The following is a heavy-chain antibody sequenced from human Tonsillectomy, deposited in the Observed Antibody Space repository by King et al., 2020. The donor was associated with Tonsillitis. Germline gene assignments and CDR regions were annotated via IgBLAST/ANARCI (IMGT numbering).Heavy chain of an antibody. V-gene: IGHV3-74*02. Sequence: VQLVQSGGGLVQPGGSLRLSCAASGFTFSSYWMHWVRQAPGKGLVWVSRINSDGSSTSYADSLKGRFTISRDNAKNTLYLQMNSLRAEDTAVYYCVGNYPDYSYGMEGWGQGTTVTVSS. J-gene: IGHJ6*02. D-gene: IGHD3-22*01. CDR2: INSDGSST. CDR3: VGNYPDYSYGMEG. CDR1: GFTFSSYW.